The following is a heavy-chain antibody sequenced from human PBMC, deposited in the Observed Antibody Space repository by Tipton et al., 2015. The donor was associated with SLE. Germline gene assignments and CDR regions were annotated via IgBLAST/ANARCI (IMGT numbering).Heavy chain of an antibody. Sequence: TLSLTCAVYGGSFSGYYWSWIRQPPGKGLEWIGEINHSGSTNYNPSLKSRVTISVDTSKNQFSLKLSSATAADTAVYYRAIGDYFDYDKFNYWGQGTLVTVSS. J-gene: IGHJ4*02. CDR1: GGSFSGYY. V-gene: IGHV4-34*01. CDR2: INHSGST. CDR3: AIGDYFDYDKFNY. D-gene: IGHD3-9*01.